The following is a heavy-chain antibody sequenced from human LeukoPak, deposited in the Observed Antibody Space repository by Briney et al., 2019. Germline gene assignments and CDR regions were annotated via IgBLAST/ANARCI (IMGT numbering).Heavy chain of an antibody. CDR2: IRGSGGST. CDR3: AKDGWSDDAFDI. Sequence: GGSLRLSCAASGFTFSSYAMSWVRQAPGKGLEWVSAIRGSGGSTYYADSVKGRFTISRDNSKNTLYLQMNSLRAEDTAVYYCAKDGWSDDAFDIWGQGTMVTVSS. CDR1: GFTFSSYA. D-gene: IGHD2-15*01. J-gene: IGHJ3*02. V-gene: IGHV3-23*01.